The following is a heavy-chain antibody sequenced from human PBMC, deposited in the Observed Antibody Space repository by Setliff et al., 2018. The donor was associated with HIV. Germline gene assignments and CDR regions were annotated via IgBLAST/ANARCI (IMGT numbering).Heavy chain of an antibody. CDR1: GFNFGGYS. D-gene: IGHD6-19*01. CDR3: TRMISPRANKYSSGWFDY. CDR2: IYGGGGTT. Sequence: PGESLKISCAGSGFNFGGYSMSWVRQAPGKGLEWVSSIYGGGGTTFYADSVKGRFTISRDNSNNALYLQIDSLRAEDTAIYYCTRMISPRANKYSSGWFDYWGQGTLVTVSS. J-gene: IGHJ4*02. V-gene: IGHV3-23*01.